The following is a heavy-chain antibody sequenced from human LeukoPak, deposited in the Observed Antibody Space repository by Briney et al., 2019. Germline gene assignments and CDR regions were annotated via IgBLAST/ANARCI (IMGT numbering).Heavy chain of an antibody. J-gene: IGHJ4*02. Sequence: PGGSLRLSCAASGFTFSSYAMSWVRQAPGKGLEWVSAISGSGGGTYYADSVKGRFTISRDNSKNTLYLQMNSLRAEDTAVYYCAKDHYSSGWYPTPFDYWGQGTLVTVSS. D-gene: IGHD6-19*01. CDR3: AKDHYSSGWYPTPFDY. CDR2: ISGSGGGT. V-gene: IGHV3-23*01. CDR1: GFTFSSYA.